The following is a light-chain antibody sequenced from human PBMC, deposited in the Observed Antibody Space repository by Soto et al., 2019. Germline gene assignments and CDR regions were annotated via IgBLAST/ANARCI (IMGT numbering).Light chain of an antibody. Sequence: EIVMTQSPATLSVSPGERATLSCRASQSVDSNLAWYQQKPGQAPRLLVYGASTRATGIPARFSGSGSGTEFTLTISSLQSEDFAVYYCQQYNTWPPVTFGQGTKVDI. J-gene: IGKJ1*01. CDR2: GAS. V-gene: IGKV3-15*01. CDR1: QSVDSN. CDR3: QQYNTWPPVT.